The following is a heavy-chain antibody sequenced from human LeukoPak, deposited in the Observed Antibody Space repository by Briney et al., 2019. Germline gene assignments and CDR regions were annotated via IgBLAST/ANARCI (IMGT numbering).Heavy chain of an antibody. CDR3: ARSTGYCSSTSCYTNDAFDI. J-gene: IGHJ3*02. V-gene: IGHV3-30*04. CDR2: ISYDGSNK. Sequence: GRSLRLSCAASGFTFSSYAMHWVRQAPGKGLEWVAVISYDGSNKYYADSVKGRFTISRDNSKNTLYLQMNSLRAEDTAVYYCARSTGYCSSTSCYTNDAFDIWGQGTMVTVSS. CDR1: GFTFSSYA. D-gene: IGHD2-2*02.